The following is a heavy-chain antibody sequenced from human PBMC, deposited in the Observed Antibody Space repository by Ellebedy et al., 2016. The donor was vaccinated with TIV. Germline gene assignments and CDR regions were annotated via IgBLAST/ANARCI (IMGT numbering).Heavy chain of an antibody. CDR3: ARTDPWQPIDD. J-gene: IGHJ4*02. Sequence: MPGGSLRLSCSVSGASVRSTRYYWAWIRQPPGTGLPYLGSVSYSGSPYYHPSCKSRIPLPAETSKHQFSLHLSTVTAADTAVSYCARTDPWQPIDDWGQGILVSGSS. V-gene: IGHV4-39*01. D-gene: IGHD2-21*02. CDR1: GASVRSTRYY. CDR2: VSYSGSP.